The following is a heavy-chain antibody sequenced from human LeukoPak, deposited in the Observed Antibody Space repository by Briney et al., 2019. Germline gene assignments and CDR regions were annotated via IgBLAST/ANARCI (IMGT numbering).Heavy chain of an antibody. CDR1: GFTFSSYA. D-gene: IGHD6-13*01. J-gene: IGHJ4*02. CDR3: ARTSSWYYFDY. CDR2: ISYDGSNK. V-gene: IGHV3-30-3*01. Sequence: GGSLRLSCAASGFTFSSYAMHWVRQAPGKGLEWVAVISYDGSNKYYADSVKGRFTISRDNSKNTLYLQMSSLRAEDTAVYYCARTSSWYYFDYWGQGTLVTVSS.